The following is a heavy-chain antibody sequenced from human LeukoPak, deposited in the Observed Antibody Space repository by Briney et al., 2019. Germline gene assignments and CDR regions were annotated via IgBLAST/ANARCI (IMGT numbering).Heavy chain of an antibody. CDR2: ISAYNGNT. D-gene: IGHD6-13*01. CDR3: ARDPYSGSWQTFDY. J-gene: IGHJ4*02. Sequence: ASVKVSCKASGYTFTSYGISWVRQAPGQGLEWMGWISAYNGNTNYAQKLQGRDTMTTDTSTSTAYMELRSLRSDDTAVYYCARDPYSGSWQTFDYWGQGTLVTVSS. CDR1: GYTFTSYG. V-gene: IGHV1-18*01.